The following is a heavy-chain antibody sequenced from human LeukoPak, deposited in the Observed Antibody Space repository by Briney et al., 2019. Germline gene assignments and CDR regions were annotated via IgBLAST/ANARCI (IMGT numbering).Heavy chain of an antibody. D-gene: IGHD3-22*01. CDR3: ARDYYDSSGYPSDY. V-gene: IGHV1-18*01. CDR1: GGTFSSYA. Sequence: ASVKVSCKASGGTFSSYAISWVRQAPGQGLEWMGWISAYNGNTNYAQKLQGRVTMTTDTSTSTAYMELRSLRSDDTAVYYCARDYYDSSGYPSDYWGQGTLVTVSS. CDR2: ISAYNGNT. J-gene: IGHJ4*02.